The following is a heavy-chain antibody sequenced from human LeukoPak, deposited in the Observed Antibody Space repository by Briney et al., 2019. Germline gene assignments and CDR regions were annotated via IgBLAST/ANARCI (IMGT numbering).Heavy chain of an antibody. J-gene: IGHJ4*02. D-gene: IGHD1-26*01. CDR3: ARHSGSFPNYFDY. CDR1: GGSISNYY. Sequence: PSETLSLTCTVAGGSISNYYWSWLRQPPGKGLEWIAFIYYTGSTHYKSSPQSRVTISVDTSRNQFSLSLSSVTAADTAVYYCARHSGSFPNYFDYWGQGTLVTVSS. V-gene: IGHV4-59*08. CDR2: IYYTGST.